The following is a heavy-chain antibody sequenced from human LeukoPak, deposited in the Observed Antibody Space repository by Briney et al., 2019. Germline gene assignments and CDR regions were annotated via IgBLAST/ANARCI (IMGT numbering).Heavy chain of an antibody. CDR3: ARGQTWIQLWLRDYYYGMDV. J-gene: IGHJ6*02. CDR1: GFTFSSYW. D-gene: IGHD5-18*01. Sequence: GGSLRLSCAASGFTFSSYWVHWVRQAPGKGLVWVSRINSDGSSTSYADSVKGRFTISRDNAKNTLYLQMNSLRAEDTAVYYCARGQTWIQLWLRDYYYGMDVWGQGTTVTVSS. CDR2: INSDGSST. V-gene: IGHV3-74*01.